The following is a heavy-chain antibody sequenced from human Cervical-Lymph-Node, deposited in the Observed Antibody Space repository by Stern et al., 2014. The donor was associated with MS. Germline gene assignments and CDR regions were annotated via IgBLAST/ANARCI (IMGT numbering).Heavy chain of an antibody. V-gene: IGHV4-59*01. Sequence: QVQLQESGPGLVKPSETLSLTCTVSGGSISSYYWSWIRQPPGNGLERIGYIYYSGSTNYNPSLKSRVTISIDTSKKQFSLKLTSVTAADTAVYYCARSYALAGSVLAYWGQGTLVTVSS. CDR2: IYYSGST. J-gene: IGHJ4*02. CDR1: GGSISSYY. CDR3: ARSYALAGSVLAY. D-gene: IGHD6-19*01.